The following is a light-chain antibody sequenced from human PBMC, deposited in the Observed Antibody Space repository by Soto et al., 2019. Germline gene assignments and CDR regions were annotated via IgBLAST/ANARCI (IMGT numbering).Light chain of an antibody. Sequence: DIQMTQSPSSLSASVGDRVTITCRASPSISSYLNWYQQKPGKAPKLLIYGASSLQSGVPSRFSGSGFGTDFTLTISSLQPEDFATYYCQQSYGTPYTFGQGTKLEIK. CDR1: PSISSY. CDR2: GAS. CDR3: QQSYGTPYT. J-gene: IGKJ2*01. V-gene: IGKV1-39*01.